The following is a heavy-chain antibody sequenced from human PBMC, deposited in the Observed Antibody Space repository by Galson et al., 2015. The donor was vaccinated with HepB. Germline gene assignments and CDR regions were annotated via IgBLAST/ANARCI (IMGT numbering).Heavy chain of an antibody. CDR2: MNPNSGNT. Sequence: PVKVSCKASGYTFTSYVINWVRQATGQGLEWMGWMNPNSGNTGYAQKFQGRVTMTRNTSISSAYMELSSLRSEDTAVYYCARGRQLFGYCSGGSCPTPYYYYYYMDVWGKGTTVTVSS. CDR1: GYTFTSYV. V-gene: IGHV1-8*01. D-gene: IGHD2-15*01. J-gene: IGHJ6*03. CDR3: ARGRQLFGYCSGGSCPTPYYYYYYMDV.